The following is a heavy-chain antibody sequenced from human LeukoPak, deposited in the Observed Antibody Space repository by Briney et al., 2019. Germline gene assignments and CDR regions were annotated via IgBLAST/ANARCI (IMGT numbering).Heavy chain of an antibody. Sequence: WGSLRLSCAASGFTFSSYEMNWVRQAPGKELEWVSYISSSGSTIYYADSVKGRFTISRDNAKNSLYLQMNSLRAEDTAVYYCAELGITMIGGVWGKGTTVTISS. J-gene: IGHJ6*04. CDR3: AELGITMIGGV. CDR2: ISSSGSTI. CDR1: GFTFSSYE. D-gene: IGHD3-10*02. V-gene: IGHV3-48*03.